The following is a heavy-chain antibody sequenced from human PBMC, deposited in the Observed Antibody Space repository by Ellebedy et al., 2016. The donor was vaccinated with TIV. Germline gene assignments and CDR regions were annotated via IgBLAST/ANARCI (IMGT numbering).Heavy chain of an antibody. V-gene: IGHV3-53*01. CDR2: IYSGGST. Sequence: GGSLRLXXAASGVTVSNNYMTWVRQAPGKGLELVSLIYSGGSTYYADSVKGRFTISRDNSKNTLYLQMNSLRVEDTAVYYCANIWYGRSVDAFDIWGQGTMVTVSS. D-gene: IGHD3-9*01. CDR1: GVTVSNNY. J-gene: IGHJ3*02. CDR3: ANIWYGRSVDAFDI.